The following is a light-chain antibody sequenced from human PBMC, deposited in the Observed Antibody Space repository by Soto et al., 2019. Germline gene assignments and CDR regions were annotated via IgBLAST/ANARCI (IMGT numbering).Light chain of an antibody. CDR3: QQYNNWPIT. V-gene: IGKV3-15*01. CDR2: GAS. Sequence: EIVMTQSPATLSVSPGERATLSCRASQSVSSNLAWYQQKPGQAPRLLIYGASTRATGTPARFSGSGSGTEFTLTISSLQSEDFAVYYCQQYNNWPITFGPGTRLEIK. J-gene: IGKJ5*01. CDR1: QSVSSN.